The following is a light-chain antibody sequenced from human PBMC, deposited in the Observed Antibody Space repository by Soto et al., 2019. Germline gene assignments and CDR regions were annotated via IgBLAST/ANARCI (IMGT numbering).Light chain of an antibody. J-gene: IGLJ1*01. CDR1: SNDVGAYNY. CDR2: EVN. CDR3: TSHAGTINFPYS. Sequence: SVMTHPPTASGAPGQSVTISSTETSNDVGAYNYVSWYQHHPGKAPTLMVYEVNKRPSGVPDRFSGSKSGNTASLTVSGLQAEDEADYYCTSHAGTINFPYSFGTGTKVTVL. V-gene: IGLV2-8*01.